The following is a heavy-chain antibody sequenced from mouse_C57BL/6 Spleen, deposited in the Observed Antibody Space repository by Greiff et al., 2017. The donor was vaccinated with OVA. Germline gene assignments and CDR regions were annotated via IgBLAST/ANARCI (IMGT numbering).Heavy chain of an antibody. Sequence: QVQLQQPGTELVKPGASVKLSCKASGYTFTSYWMHWVKQRPGQGLEWIGNINPSNGCTNYNEKFKSKATLTVDKSSSTAYMQLSSLTSEDSAVYYCARFTTVVATDYYAMDYWGQGTSVTVSS. V-gene: IGHV1-53*01. CDR2: INPSNGCT. CDR3: ARFTTVVATDYYAMDY. D-gene: IGHD1-1*01. CDR1: GYTFTSYW. J-gene: IGHJ4*01.